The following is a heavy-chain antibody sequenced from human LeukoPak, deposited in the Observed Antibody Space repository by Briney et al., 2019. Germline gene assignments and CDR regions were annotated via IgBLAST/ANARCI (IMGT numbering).Heavy chain of an antibody. CDR3: ARTPSGYETDYYFDY. J-gene: IGHJ4*02. CDR1: GFTFSSYS. CDR2: ISSGSNTI. V-gene: IGHV3-48*01. Sequence: PGGSLRLSCAASGFTFSSYSMNWVRQAPGKGLEWVSYISSGSNTIYYADSVKGRFTISRDNAKNSLFLQMNSLRAKDTAVYYCARTPSGYETDYYFDYWGQGTLVTVSS. D-gene: IGHD5-12*01.